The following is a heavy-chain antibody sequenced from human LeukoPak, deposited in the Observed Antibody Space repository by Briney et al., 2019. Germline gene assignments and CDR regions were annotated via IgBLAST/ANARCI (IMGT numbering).Heavy chain of an antibody. D-gene: IGHD6-13*01. CDR3: VSLLRAGVDY. V-gene: IGHV4-38-2*01. Sequence: SETLSLTCAVSGYSISSGYYWGWIRQPPGKGLEWIGSIYHSGSTYYNPSLKSRVTISVDTSKNQFSLKLSSVTAADTAVYYCVSLLRAGVDYWGQGTLVTVSS. J-gene: IGHJ4*02. CDR1: GYSISSGYY. CDR2: IYHSGST.